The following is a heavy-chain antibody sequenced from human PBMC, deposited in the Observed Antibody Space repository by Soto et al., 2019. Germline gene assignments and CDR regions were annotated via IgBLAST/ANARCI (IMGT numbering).Heavy chain of an antibody. J-gene: IGHJ4*02. D-gene: IGHD6-19*01. CDR1: GVPFSNYA. Sequence: QVQLVQAGAEVKKPGSSVKVSCKASGVPFSNYAISWVRQAPGQGLEWMGEIIPVFGTATYAQKFQGRVSITADESTSTAYMELSSLTSEDTAMYYCARGSHSPGIAVSGYYFWGQGTLVTVSS. CDR2: IIPVFGTA. CDR3: ARGSHSPGIAVSGYYF. V-gene: IGHV1-69*01.